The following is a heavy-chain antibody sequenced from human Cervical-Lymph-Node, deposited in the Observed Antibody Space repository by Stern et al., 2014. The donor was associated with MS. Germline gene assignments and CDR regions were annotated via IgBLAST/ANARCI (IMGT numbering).Heavy chain of an antibody. CDR1: GGPISSRNW. CDR2: IYYSGGT. J-gene: IGHJ6*02. Sequence: QVQLLESGTGLVKASGTLSLTCAVSGGPISSRNWWSWVPHPPGRGVECLWAIYYSGGTNYNPSLKSRVTISVDKSKNQFSLKLSSVTAADTAVYYCASAPYGDSTVNYYYYGMDVWGQGTTVSVSS. D-gene: IGHD4-17*01. V-gene: IGHV4-4*02. CDR3: ASAPYGDSTVNYYYYGMDV.